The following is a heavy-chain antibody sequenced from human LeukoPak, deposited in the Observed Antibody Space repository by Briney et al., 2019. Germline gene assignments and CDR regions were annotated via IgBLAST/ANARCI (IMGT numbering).Heavy chain of an antibody. V-gene: IGHV4-39*01. CDR3: ARQGYCSGGSCSRNAEYFQH. CDR1: GGSISSSSYY. CDR2: IYYSGST. Sequence: PSETLSLTCTVSGGSISSSSYYWGWIRQPPGKGLEWIGSIYYSGSTYYNPSLKSRVTISVDTSKNQFSLKLSSVIAADTAVYYCARQGYCSGGSCSRNAEYFQHWGQGTLVTVSS. J-gene: IGHJ1*01. D-gene: IGHD2-15*01.